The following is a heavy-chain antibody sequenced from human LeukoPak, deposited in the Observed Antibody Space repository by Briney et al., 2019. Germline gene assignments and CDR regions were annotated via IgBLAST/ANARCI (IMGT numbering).Heavy chain of an antibody. Sequence: PGGSLRLSCAASGFTFSSYSMNWVRQAPGKGLEWVSYLGRSSITISYADSVKGRFTISRDNAKNSLYLQMNSLRDEDTAVYYCARDIDYAFDYWGQGTLVTVSS. CDR2: LGRSSITI. D-gene: IGHD4-17*01. CDR3: ARDIDYAFDY. V-gene: IGHV3-48*02. J-gene: IGHJ4*02. CDR1: GFTFSSYS.